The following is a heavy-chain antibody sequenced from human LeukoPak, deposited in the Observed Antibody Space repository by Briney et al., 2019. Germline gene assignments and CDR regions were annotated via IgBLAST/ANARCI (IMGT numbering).Heavy chain of an antibody. CDR1: GGSISSSSYY. Sequence: SETLSLTCTVSGGSISSSSYYWGWIRQPPGKGLEWIGSIYYSGSTYYNPSLKSRVTISVDTSKNQFSLKLSSVTAADTAVYYCARPDYGPYSSSRYWGEGTLVTVSS. CDR2: IYYSGST. D-gene: IGHD6-6*01. V-gene: IGHV4-39*01. CDR3: ARPDYGPYSSSRY. J-gene: IGHJ4*02.